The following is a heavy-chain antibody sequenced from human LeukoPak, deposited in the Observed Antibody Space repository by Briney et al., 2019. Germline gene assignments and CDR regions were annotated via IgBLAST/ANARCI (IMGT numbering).Heavy chain of an antibody. CDR1: GFTFSGYS. Sequence: PGGSLRLSCAASGFTFSGYSMNWVRQAPGKGLEWISYINSISDTIYYADSVKGRFTISRDNAKNSLYLQMNSLRDEDTAVYSCARAVAAADSYWGRGTLVTVSS. CDR3: ARAVAAADSY. V-gene: IGHV3-48*02. D-gene: IGHD6-13*01. CDR2: INSISDTI. J-gene: IGHJ4*02.